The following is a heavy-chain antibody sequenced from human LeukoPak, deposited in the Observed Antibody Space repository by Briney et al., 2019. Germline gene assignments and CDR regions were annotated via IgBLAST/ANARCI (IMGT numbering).Heavy chain of an antibody. CDR3: ARQYYFDY. Sequence: GESLKISCKGSGYRFTSYWIGWVRQMPGKGLEWMGIIYPGDSDPRYSPSFQGQVIISADKSISTAYLQCGSLKASDTAMYYCARQYYFDYWGQGTLVTVSS. V-gene: IGHV5-51*01. J-gene: IGHJ4*02. CDR2: IYPGDSDP. CDR1: GYRFTSYW.